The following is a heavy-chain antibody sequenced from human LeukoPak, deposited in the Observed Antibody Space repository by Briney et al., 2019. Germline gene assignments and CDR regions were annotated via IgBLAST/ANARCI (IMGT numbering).Heavy chain of an antibody. V-gene: IGHV4-34*01. CDR2: INHSGST. J-gene: IGHJ4*02. Sequence: PSETLSLTCAVYGGSFSGYYWSWIRQPPGKGLEWIGEINHSGSTNYNPSLKSRVTISVDTSKNQFSLKLSSVTAADTAVYYCARIPAGDYWGQGTLVTVSS. CDR1: GGSFSGYY. CDR3: ARIPAGDY. D-gene: IGHD2-21*01.